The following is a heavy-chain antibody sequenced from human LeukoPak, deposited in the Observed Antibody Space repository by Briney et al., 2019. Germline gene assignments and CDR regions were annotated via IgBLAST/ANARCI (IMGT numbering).Heavy chain of an antibody. CDR1: GFTLSNYW. V-gene: IGHV3-7*01. CDR3: ARHKMDYDAYHFDS. J-gene: IGHJ4*02. CDR2: IKQDGSEK. Sequence: GGSLRLSCAASGFTLSNYWMSWVRQAPGKGLEWVANIKQDGSEKNYVDSVKGRFTISRDNADNSLYLQMNSLRAEDTAVYYCARHKMDYDAYHFDSWARESWSPSPQ. D-gene: IGHD4-17*01.